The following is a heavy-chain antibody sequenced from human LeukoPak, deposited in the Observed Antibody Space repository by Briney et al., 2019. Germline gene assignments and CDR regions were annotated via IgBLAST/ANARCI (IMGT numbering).Heavy chain of an antibody. Sequence: GGSLRLSCAASGFTFSSYAMHWVRQAPGKGLEWVAVISYDGSNKYYADSVKGRFTISRDNPKNTLYLQMNSLRAEDTAVYFCAKRGVVIRVILVGFHKEAYYFDSWGQGALVTVSS. V-gene: IGHV3-30*04. CDR1: GFTFSSYA. D-gene: IGHD3-22*01. J-gene: IGHJ4*02. CDR2: ISYDGSNK. CDR3: AKRGVVIRVILVGFHKEAYYFDS.